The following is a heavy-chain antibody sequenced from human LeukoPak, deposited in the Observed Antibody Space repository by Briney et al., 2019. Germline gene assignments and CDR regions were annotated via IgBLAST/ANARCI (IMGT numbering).Heavy chain of an antibody. CDR1: GFTFSSYA. D-gene: IGHD2-15*01. Sequence: GGSLRLSCAASGFTFSSYAMSWVRQAPGKGLEWVSVIYSGGSTYYADSVKGRFTISRDNSKNTLYLQMNSLRAEDTAVYYCARSPSVVAYDYWGQGTLVTVSS. V-gene: IGHV3-53*01. CDR2: IYSGGST. CDR3: ARSPSVVAYDY. J-gene: IGHJ4*02.